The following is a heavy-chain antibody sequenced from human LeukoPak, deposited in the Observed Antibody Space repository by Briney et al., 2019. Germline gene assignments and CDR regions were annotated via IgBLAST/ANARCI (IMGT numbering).Heavy chain of an antibody. J-gene: IGHJ4*02. V-gene: IGHV4-4*07. CDR3: ARTYSGSYYSHYYFDY. CDR1: GGSISSYY. D-gene: IGHD3-10*01. Sequence: SETLSLTCTVSGGSISSYYWSWIRQPAGKGLEWIGRIYTSGSTNYNPSLKSRVTMSVDTSKNQFSLKLSSVTAADTAVYYCARTYSGSYYSHYYFDYWGQGTLVTVSS. CDR2: IYTSGST.